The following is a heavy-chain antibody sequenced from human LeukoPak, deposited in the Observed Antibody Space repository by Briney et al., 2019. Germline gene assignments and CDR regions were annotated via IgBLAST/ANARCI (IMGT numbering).Heavy chain of an antibody. V-gene: IGHV3-7*05. D-gene: IGHD6-13*01. Sequence: GGSLRLSCAASGFTFSSYWMTWVRQAPGKGLEWVANVKQDESQRYYVDSVKGRFTISRDNAKNSLYLQMNSLSAEDTAVYYCARSRPATDIDACDLWGPGTMVTVSS. J-gene: IGHJ3*01. CDR3: ARSRPATDIDACDL. CDR1: GFTFSSYW. CDR2: VKQDESQR.